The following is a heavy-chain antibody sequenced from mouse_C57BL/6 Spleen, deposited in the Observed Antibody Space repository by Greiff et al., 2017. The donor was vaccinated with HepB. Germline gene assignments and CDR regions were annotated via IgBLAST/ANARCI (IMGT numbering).Heavy chain of an antibody. J-gene: IGHJ2*01. Sequence: EVKLVESGGGLVKPGGSLKLSCAASGFTFSSYAMSWVRQTPEKRLEWVATISDGGSYTYYPDNVKGRFTISRDNAKNNLYLQMSHLKSEDTAMYYCARDHSYYGSRFDYWGQGTTLTVSS. CDR2: ISDGGSYT. D-gene: IGHD1-1*01. CDR1: GFTFSSYA. CDR3: ARDHSYYGSRFDY. V-gene: IGHV5-4*01.